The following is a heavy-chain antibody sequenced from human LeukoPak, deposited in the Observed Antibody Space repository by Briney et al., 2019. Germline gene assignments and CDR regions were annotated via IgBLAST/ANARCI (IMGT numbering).Heavy chain of an antibody. CDR2: ISSSSSYI. CDR1: GSTFSSYS. D-gene: IGHD6-19*01. J-gene: IGHJ4*02. V-gene: IGHV3-21*01. Sequence: GGSLRLSCAASGSTFSSYSMNWVRQAPGKGLEWVSSISSSSSYIYYADSVKGRFTISRDNAKNSLYLQMNSLRAEDTAVYYCARDNSGWSVDYWGQGTLVSVSS. CDR3: ARDNSGWSVDY.